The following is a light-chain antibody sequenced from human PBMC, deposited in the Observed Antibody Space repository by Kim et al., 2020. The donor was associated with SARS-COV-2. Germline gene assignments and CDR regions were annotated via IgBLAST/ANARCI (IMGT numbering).Light chain of an antibody. CDR3: QAWDSSIWV. V-gene: IGLV3-1*01. Sequence: VAPGKTASITCYGDKLGDKYACWYQQKPGQSPVLVIYQDSKRPSGIPERFSGSNSGNTATLTISGTQAMDGADYYCQAWDSSIWVFGGGTQLTVL. J-gene: IGLJ3*02. CDR2: QDS. CDR1: KLGDKY.